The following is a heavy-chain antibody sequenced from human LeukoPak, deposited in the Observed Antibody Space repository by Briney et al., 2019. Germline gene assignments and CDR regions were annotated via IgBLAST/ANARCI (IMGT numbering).Heavy chain of an antibody. D-gene: IGHD3-16*02. CDR3: ARDSPYVWGSYRPFDY. Sequence: SETLSLTCAVYGGSFSGYYWSWIRQPPGKRLERIGHIFHSGSTNYNPSLRGRVTISVDTSKNQFSLKLSSVTAADTAVYYCARDSPYVWGSYRPFDYWGQGTLVTVSS. CDR2: IFHSGST. J-gene: IGHJ4*02. CDR1: GGSFSGYY. V-gene: IGHV4-59*01.